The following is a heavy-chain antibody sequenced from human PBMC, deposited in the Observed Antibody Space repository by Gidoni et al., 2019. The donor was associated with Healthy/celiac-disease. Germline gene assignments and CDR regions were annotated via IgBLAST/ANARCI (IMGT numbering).Heavy chain of an antibody. Sequence: QVQLQQWGAGLLKPSETLSLTCAVYGGSFSGYYWSWIRQPPGKGLEWIGEINHSGSTIYNPSLKSRVTISVDTSKNQFALKLSSVTAADTAVYYCARGKWMATIPYFDYWGQGTLVTVSS. CDR2: INHSGST. J-gene: IGHJ4*02. CDR1: GGSFSGYY. CDR3: ARGKWMATIPYFDY. V-gene: IGHV4-34*01. D-gene: IGHD5-12*01.